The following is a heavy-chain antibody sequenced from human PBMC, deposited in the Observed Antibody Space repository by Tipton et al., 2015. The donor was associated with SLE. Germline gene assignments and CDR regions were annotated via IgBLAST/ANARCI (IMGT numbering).Heavy chain of an antibody. Sequence: TLSLTCTVSGGSISSGSYYWSWIRQSAGKGLEWIGRIYSRGSTNYNLSLKSRVSISLDTSKIQFSLKLSSVTAADTAVYFCAREGVATIRNYYYYYMDVWGKGTTVTISS. V-gene: IGHV4-61*02. CDR1: GGSISSGSYY. D-gene: IGHD5-24*01. CDR3: AREGVATIRNYYYYYMDV. J-gene: IGHJ6*03. CDR2: IYSRGST.